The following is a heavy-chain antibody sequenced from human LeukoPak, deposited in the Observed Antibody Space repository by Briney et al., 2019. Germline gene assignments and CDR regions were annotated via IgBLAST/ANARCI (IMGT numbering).Heavy chain of an antibody. Sequence: PGGSLRLSCAASGFTFSSYWMHWVRQAPGKGLVWVSRINSDGSRTSYADSVKGRFTISRDNAKNTLYLKMSSLRAEDTAIYYCARDAPGNTALDYWGQGTLVTVSS. J-gene: IGHJ4*02. V-gene: IGHV3-74*01. CDR2: INSDGSRT. D-gene: IGHD5-18*01. CDR3: ARDAPGNTALDY. CDR1: GFTFSSYW.